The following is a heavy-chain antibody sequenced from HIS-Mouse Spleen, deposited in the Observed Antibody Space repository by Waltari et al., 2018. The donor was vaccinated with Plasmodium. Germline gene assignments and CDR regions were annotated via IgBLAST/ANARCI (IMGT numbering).Heavy chain of an antibody. CDR1: GGSISSSSYY. J-gene: IGHJ4*02. D-gene: IGHD1-26*01. CDR2: IYYSGRT. Sequence: QLQLQESGPGLVKPSETLSLTCTVSGGSISSSSYYWGWIRQPPGKGMVGIGSIYYSGRTYYTPSLKSRVTISVDTSKSQFSLKLSAVTAADTAVYYCARRGGSYYYFDYWGQGTLVTVSS. CDR3: ARRGGSYYYFDY. V-gene: IGHV4-39*01.